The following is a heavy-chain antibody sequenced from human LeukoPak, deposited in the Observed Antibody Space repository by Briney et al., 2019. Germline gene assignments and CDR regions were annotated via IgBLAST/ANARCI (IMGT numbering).Heavy chain of an antibody. CDR1: GGSVSSYY. CDR3: AGDWELGY. D-gene: IGHD1-26*01. J-gene: IGHJ4*02. V-gene: IGHV4-59*02. CDR2: IYYSGGT. Sequence: SETLSLTCTVPGGSVSSYYWNWIRQPPGKGLEWIGNIYYSGGTNYNPSLKTRVTISLDTSKNQFSLKLSSVNAADTAVYYCAGDWELGYWGPGTLVTVSS.